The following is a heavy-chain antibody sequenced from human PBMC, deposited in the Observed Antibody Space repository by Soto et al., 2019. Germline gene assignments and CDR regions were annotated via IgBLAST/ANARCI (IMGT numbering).Heavy chain of an antibody. CDR1: GFTFSSYG. CDR2: IWYDGSNK. J-gene: IGHJ4*02. CDR3: ARETPKSDMYYLDY. V-gene: IGHV3-33*01. Sequence: GGSLRLSCAASGFTFSSYGMHWVRQAPGKGLEWVAVIWYDGSNKYYVDSVKGRFTISRDNSKNTLYLQMNSLRAEDTAVYYCARETPKSDMYYLDYWGQGTLVTVSS.